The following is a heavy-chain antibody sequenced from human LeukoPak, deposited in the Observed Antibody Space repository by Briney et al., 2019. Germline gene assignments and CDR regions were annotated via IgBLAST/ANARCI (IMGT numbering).Heavy chain of an antibody. V-gene: IGHV4-34*01. J-gene: IGHJ4*02. CDR3: ARRRQGYCSSTSCPSLGRKGFDY. D-gene: IGHD2-2*01. CDR1: GGSFSGYY. Sequence: SETLSLTCAVYGGSFSGYYWSWIRQPPGKGLEWMGEINHSGRTNYNPSLKSRVTISVDTSKNQFSLKLSSVTAADTAVYYCARRRQGYCSSTSCPSLGRKGFDYWGQGTLVTVSS. CDR2: INHSGRT.